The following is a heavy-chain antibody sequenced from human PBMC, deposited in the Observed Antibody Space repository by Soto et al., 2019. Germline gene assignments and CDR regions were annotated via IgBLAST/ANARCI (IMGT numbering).Heavy chain of an antibody. CDR2: INHSGST. CDR3: ASLGVPAAIPKTNPAD. Sequence: SETLSLTCAVYGGSFSGYYWSWIRQPPGKGLEWIGEINHSGSTNYNPSLKSRVTISVDTSKNQFSLKLSSVTAADTAVYYCASLGVPAAIPKTNPADWGQGTLVTVSS. J-gene: IGHJ4*02. CDR1: GGSFSGYY. V-gene: IGHV4-34*01. D-gene: IGHD2-2*02.